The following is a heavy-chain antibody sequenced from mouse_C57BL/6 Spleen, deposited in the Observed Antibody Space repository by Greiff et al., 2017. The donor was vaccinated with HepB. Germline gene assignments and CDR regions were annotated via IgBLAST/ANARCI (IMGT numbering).Heavy chain of an antibody. CDR1: GYAFSSSW. CDR2: IYPGDGDT. J-gene: IGHJ3*02. D-gene: IGHD3-2*02. V-gene: IGHV1-82*01. CDR3: ARETAQATR. Sequence: QVQLQQSGPELVKPGASVKISCKASGYAFSSSWMNWVKQRPGKGLEWIGRIYPGDGDTNYNGKFKGKATLTADKSSSTAYMQLSSLTSEDSAVYFCARETAQATRWGQGTLVTVSA.